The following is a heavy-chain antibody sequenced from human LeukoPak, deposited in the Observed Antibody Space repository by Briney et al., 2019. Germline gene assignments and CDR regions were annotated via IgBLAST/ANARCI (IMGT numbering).Heavy chain of an antibody. Sequence: PSETLSLTCTVWGGSISSYFWSWIRQPPGKGLEWIGYIYYSGSTNYNPSLKSRVTISVDTSKNQFSLKLSSVTAADTAVYYCARDSSYCGGDCYSFDYWGQGTLVTVSS. CDR3: ARDSSYCGGDCYSFDY. CDR2: IYYSGST. J-gene: IGHJ4*02. V-gene: IGHV4-59*01. D-gene: IGHD2-21*02. CDR1: GGSISSYF.